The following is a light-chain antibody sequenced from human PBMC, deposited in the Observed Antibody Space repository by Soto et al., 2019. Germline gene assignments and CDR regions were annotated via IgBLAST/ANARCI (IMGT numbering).Light chain of an antibody. CDR3: QQSYSTPLT. J-gene: IGKJ4*01. CDR2: AAS. CDR1: QSISSY. V-gene: IGKV1-39*01. Sequence: DIQMTQSPSSLSASVGDRVTITCRASQSISSYLNWYQQKPGKAPKLLIYAASSLQSGVPSRFSGSRSGTDFTLTIGSLQPEDFATYYCQQSYSTPLTFGGGTKVDIK.